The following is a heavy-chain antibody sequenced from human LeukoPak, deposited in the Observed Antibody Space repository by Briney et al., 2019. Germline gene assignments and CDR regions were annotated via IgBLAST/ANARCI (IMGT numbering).Heavy chain of an antibody. CDR2: ISGSGGST. J-gene: IGHJ4*02. Sequence: GGTLRLSCAASGFTFSSYGMSWVRQAPGKGLEWVSAISGSGGSTYYADSVKGRFTISRDNSKNTLYLQMNSLRAEDTAVYYCAGFAVAAPGFPGDYWGQGTLVTVSS. CDR3: AGFAVAAPGFPGDY. CDR1: GFTFSSYG. V-gene: IGHV3-23*01. D-gene: IGHD6-13*01.